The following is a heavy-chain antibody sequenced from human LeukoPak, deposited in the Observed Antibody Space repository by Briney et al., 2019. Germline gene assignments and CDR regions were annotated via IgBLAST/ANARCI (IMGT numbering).Heavy chain of an antibody. Sequence: PGGSLRLSCAASGFAFSDHWMIWVRQAPGKGLEWVANINHDESKKYYVDSVEGRFTISGDNAKNSLYLQMNSLRAEDTAVYYCAISTYSSSPSWGQGTLVTVSS. CDR3: AISTYSSSPS. D-gene: IGHD6-6*01. V-gene: IGHV3-7*01. J-gene: IGHJ5*02. CDR1: GFAFSDHW. CDR2: INHDESKK.